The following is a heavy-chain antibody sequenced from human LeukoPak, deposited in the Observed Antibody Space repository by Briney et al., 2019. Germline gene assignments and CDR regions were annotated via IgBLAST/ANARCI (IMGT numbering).Heavy chain of an antibody. CDR3: ARVLVYTSGHHFDF. V-gene: IGHV5-51*01. Sequence: GESLKISCKASGYNFPNYWIGWVRQMPGKGLEWMGIIYPGDSETRYSLSFQGQVTISADRAIKTAYLQWSSLKASDTAMYHCARVLVYTSGHHFDFWGQGTLVTVSS. CDR1: GYNFPNYW. D-gene: IGHD2-8*02. CDR2: IYPGDSET. J-gene: IGHJ4*02.